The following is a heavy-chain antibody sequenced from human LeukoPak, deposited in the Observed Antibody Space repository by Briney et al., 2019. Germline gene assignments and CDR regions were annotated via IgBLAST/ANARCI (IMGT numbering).Heavy chain of an antibody. CDR1: GFIFSYYD. J-gene: IGHJ4*02. Sequence: GGSLRLSCVASGFIFSYYDMDWVRQAPGKGRDCISYISSSTSIMYSADSVLGRFTVSRDNAENTLYLQMNSLRGDDTAVYYCARHNQGSPDYWGQGTLVTVSS. V-gene: IGHV3-48*01. CDR2: ISSSTSIM. CDR3: ARHNQGSPDY.